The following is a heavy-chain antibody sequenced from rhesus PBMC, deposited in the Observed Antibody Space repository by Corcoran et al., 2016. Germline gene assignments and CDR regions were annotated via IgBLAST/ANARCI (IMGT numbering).Heavy chain of an antibody. D-gene: IGHD1-44*01. CDR2: ISYSGRS. CDR1: GYSISSGYG. V-gene: IGHV4-127*01. J-gene: IGHJ5-1*01. Sequence: QVQLQESGPGLVKPSETLSLTCAVSGYSISSGYGWSWIRQPPGKGLEWIGYISYSGRSYYTPSFKSRVTISIDTSKNQFSLKLSSVTAADTAVYYCARDFRYNPYNRFDVWGPGVLVTVSS. CDR3: ARDFRYNPYNRFDV.